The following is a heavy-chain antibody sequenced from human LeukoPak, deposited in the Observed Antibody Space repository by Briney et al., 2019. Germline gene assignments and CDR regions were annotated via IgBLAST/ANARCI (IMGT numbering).Heavy chain of an antibody. CDR1: GYTFTGYH. CDR2: INPNSGAT. V-gene: IGHV1-2*02. J-gene: IGHJ4*02. CDR3: ARLNGNHFDY. D-gene: IGHD1-14*01. Sequence: ASVKVSCKASGYTFTGYHMHWVRQAPGQGLEWMAWINPNSGATDYAQKFQGRVTMTRDTSTSTAYMELSRLRSDDTAVYYCARLNGNHFDYWGQGTLVTVSP.